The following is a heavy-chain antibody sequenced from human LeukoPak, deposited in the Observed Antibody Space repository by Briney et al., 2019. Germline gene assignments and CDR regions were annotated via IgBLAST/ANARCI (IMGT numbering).Heavy chain of an antibody. CDR3: ARSVYDSSGYYYFYFDL. CDR2: ISAYNGNT. D-gene: IGHD3-22*01. CDR1: GYTFTSYG. J-gene: IGHJ2*01. V-gene: IGHV1-18*01. Sequence: ASVKVSCKASGYTFTSYGISWVRQAPGQGLEWMGWISAYNGNTNYAQKLQGRVTITADESTSTAYMELSSLRSEDTAVYYCARSVYDSSGYYYFYFDLWGRGTLVTVSS.